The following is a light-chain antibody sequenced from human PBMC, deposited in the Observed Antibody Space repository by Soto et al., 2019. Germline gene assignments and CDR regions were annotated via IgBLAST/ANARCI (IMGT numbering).Light chain of an antibody. V-gene: IGLV1-51*02. J-gene: IGLJ2*01. Sequence: QSVLTLPPSVSAAPGQTVTIYCSGSSSNIGSNYVSWYQQLPGRAPTLLIYENYKRPSEIPDRFFGSKSGTSATLAITGLQTGDEADYYCASWDNTLRAAIFGGGTKLTVL. CDR1: SSNIGSNY. CDR2: ENY. CDR3: ASWDNTLRAAI.